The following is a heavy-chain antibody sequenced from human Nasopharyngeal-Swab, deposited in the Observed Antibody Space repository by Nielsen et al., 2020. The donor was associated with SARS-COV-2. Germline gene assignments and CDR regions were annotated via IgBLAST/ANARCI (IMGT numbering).Heavy chain of an antibody. V-gene: IGHV3-73*01. CDR3: TRCGGGCYSGRDY. Sequence: GGSLRLSCAASGFTFSDSAIHWVRQASGKGLEWVGRIRGKGNTYATAYAASVKGRFIIFRDVPTNTAYLKMNSLKTEDTAVYYCTRCGGGCYSGRDYWGQGTLVTVSS. D-gene: IGHD2-15*01. CDR2: IRGKGNTYAT. CDR1: GFTFSDSA. J-gene: IGHJ4*02.